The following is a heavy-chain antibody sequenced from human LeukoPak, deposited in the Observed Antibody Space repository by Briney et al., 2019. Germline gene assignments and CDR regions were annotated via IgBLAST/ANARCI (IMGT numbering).Heavy chain of an antibody. CDR2: IYYSGST. V-gene: IGHV4-30-4*01. J-gene: IGHJ5*02. D-gene: IGHD2-2*01. CDR1: GGSISSGDYY. Sequence: PSQTLSLTCTVSGGSISSGDYYWSWIRQPPGKGLEWIGYIYYSGSTYYNPSLKSRVTISVDTSKNQFSLKLSSVTAADTAMYYCAREIVVVPAAGGGFDPWGQGTLVTVSS. CDR3: AREIVVVPAAGGGFDP.